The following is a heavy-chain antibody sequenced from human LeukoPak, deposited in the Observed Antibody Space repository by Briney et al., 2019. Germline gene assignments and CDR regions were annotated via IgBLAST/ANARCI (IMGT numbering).Heavy chain of an antibody. D-gene: IGHD3-3*01. CDR2: MHTNGNT. V-gene: IGHV4-4*07. J-gene: IGHJ6*03. CDR1: YGSMSPYY. Sequence: PSETLSLTCSVSYGSMSPYYWSWIRQPAGKGLEWIGRMHTNGNTNYNPSLKSRVTMSVDTSKNQFSLKLSSVTAADTAVYYCARDFGVVIDYYYMDVWGKGTTVTVSS. CDR3: ARDFGVVIDYYYMDV.